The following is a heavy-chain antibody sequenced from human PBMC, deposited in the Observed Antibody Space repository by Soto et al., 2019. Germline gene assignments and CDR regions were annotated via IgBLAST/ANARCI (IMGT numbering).Heavy chain of an antibody. V-gene: IGHV2-5*02. J-gene: IGHJ4*02. Sequence: QNTLKESGPTLVKPTQTLTLTCTLSGFSLSTSGVGVGWIRQPPGKALEWLAVIYWDDSKTYSPSLKSRLTITKDTSRDQVVLTMTNMDPVDTATYYCAHKGSGSRAIDYWGQGALVTVSS. CDR1: GFSLSTSGVG. CDR2: IYWDDSK. D-gene: IGHD3-10*01. CDR3: AHKGSGSRAIDY.